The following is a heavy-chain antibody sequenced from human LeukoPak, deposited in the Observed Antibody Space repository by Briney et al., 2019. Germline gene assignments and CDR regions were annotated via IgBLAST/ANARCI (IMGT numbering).Heavy chain of an antibody. D-gene: IGHD1-7*01. CDR1: GYTFSSYG. V-gene: IGHV1-18*01. CDR2: ISAYNGNT. J-gene: IGHJ4*02. Sequence: ASVKVSCKASGYTFSSYGISWVRQAPGQGLEWMGWISAYNGNTNYAQKLQGRVTMTTDTSTSTAYMELRSLRSDDTAVYYCARDQRDWNYAGYFDHWGQGTLVTVSS. CDR3: ARDQRDWNYAGYFDH.